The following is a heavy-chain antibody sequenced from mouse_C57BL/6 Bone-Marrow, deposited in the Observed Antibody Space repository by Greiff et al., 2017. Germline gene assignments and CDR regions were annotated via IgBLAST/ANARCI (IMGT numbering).Heavy chain of an antibody. Sequence: EVQGVESGGGLVKPGGSLKLSCAASGFTFSSYAMSWVRQTPEKRLEWVATISDGGSYTYYPDNVKGRFTISRDNAKNNLYLQMSHLKSEDTAMYYCARDEDYYGSSSWFAYWGQGTLVTVSA. CDR1: GFTFSSYA. D-gene: IGHD1-1*01. V-gene: IGHV5-4*01. J-gene: IGHJ3*01. CDR3: ARDEDYYGSSSWFAY. CDR2: ISDGGSYT.